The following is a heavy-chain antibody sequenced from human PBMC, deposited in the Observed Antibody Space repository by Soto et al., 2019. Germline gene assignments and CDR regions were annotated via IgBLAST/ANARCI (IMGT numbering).Heavy chain of an antibody. CDR3: AKAPIQLWLGGYFDY. CDR1: GFTFSSYG. V-gene: IGHV3-30*18. Sequence: PGGSLRLSCAASGFTFSSYGMHWVRQAPGKGLEWVAVISYDGGNKYYADSVKGRFTISRDNSKNTLYLQMNSLRAEDTAVYYCAKAPIQLWLGGYFDYWGQGTLVTVSS. CDR2: ISYDGGNK. D-gene: IGHD5-18*01. J-gene: IGHJ4*02.